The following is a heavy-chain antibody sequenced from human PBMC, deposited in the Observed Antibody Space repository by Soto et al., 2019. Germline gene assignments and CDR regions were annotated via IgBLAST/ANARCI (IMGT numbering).Heavy chain of an antibody. Sequence: RGESLKISCQGSGYSFTTYWLAWVRQTPAKGLEWMGIIYPGDSHTKYNPSFQGQVTISADTSISTAYLQWSSLKASDTAMYYCARLTNFYYMDVWGKGSTVTVSS. CDR2: IYPGDSHT. CDR1: GYSFTTYW. V-gene: IGHV5-51*01. CDR3: ARLTNFYYMDV. J-gene: IGHJ6*03.